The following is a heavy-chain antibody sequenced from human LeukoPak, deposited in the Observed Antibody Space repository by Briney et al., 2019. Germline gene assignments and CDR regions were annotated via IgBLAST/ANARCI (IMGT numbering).Heavy chain of an antibody. CDR3: ATYYYDSSGPDAFDI. CDR2: TSSSSSYI. D-gene: IGHD3-22*01. CDR1: GFTFSSYS. Sequence: GGSLRLSCAASGFTFSSYSMNWVRQAPGKGLEWVSCTSSSSSYIYYADSVKGRFTISRDNAKNSLYLQMNSLRAEDTAVYYCATYYYDSSGPDAFDIWGQGTMVTVSS. V-gene: IGHV3-21*01. J-gene: IGHJ3*02.